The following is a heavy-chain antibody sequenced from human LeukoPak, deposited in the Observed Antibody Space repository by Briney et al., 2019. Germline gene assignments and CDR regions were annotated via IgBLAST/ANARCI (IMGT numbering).Heavy chain of an antibody. V-gene: IGHV4-59*01. CDR1: GGSISSYY. CDR3: ARAIAVAGLLDWYFDL. CDR2: IYYSGST. D-gene: IGHD6-19*01. Sequence: SETLSLTCTVSGGSISSYYWSWTRQPPGKGLEWIGYIYYSGSTNYNPSLKSRVTISVDTSKNQFSLKLSSVTAADTAVYYCARAIAVAGLLDWYFDLWGRGTLVTVSS. J-gene: IGHJ2*01.